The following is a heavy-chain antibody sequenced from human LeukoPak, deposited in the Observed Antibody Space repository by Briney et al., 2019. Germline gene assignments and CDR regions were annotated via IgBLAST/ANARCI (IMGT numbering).Heavy chain of an antibody. J-gene: IGHJ6*02. V-gene: IGHV1-8*01. CDR1: GYTFTSYD. D-gene: IGHD2-2*01. CDR3: ARSIVVVPAAMSDYYGMDV. CDR2: MNPNSGNT. Sequence: ASVKVSCKASGYTFTSYDINWVRQATGQGREWMGWMNPNSGNTGYAQKFQGRVTMTRNTSISTAYMELSSLRSEDTAVYYCARSIVVVPAAMSDYYGMDVWGQGTTVTVSS.